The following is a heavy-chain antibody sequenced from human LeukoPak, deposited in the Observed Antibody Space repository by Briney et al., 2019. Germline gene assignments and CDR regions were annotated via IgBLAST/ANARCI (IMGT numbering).Heavy chain of an antibody. D-gene: IGHD5-12*01. J-gene: IGHJ4*02. CDR2: INRDGSST. CDR3: ARLGGYDTFDY. Sequence: GGSLRLSCAASGVTFSSYWMHWVRQAPGKGLVWVSRINRDGSSTSYADSVKGRFTISRDNAKNTLYLQMNSLRAEDTAVYYCARLGGYDTFDYWGQGTLVTVSS. CDR1: GVTFSSYW. V-gene: IGHV3-74*01.